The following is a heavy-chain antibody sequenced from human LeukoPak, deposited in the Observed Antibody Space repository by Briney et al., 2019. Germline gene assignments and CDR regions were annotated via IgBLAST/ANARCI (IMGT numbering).Heavy chain of an antibody. CDR2: INPNSGGT. D-gene: IGHD3-10*01. CDR1: GYTFTGYY. J-gene: IGHJ5*02. V-gene: IGHV1-2*02. CDR3: ARDVLLWFGEAQYNWFDP. Sequence: GASVKVSCKASGYTFTGYYMHWVRQAPGEGLEWMGWINPNSGGTNYAQKFQGRVTMTRDTSISTAYMELSRLRSDDTAVYYCARDVLLWFGEAQYNWFDPWGQGTLVTVSS.